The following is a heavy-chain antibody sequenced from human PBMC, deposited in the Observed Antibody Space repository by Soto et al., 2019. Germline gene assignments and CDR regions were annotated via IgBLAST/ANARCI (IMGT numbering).Heavy chain of an antibody. Sequence: ASETLSLTCAVYGGSFSGYYWSWIRQPPGKGLEWIGEINHSGSTNYNPSLKSRVTISVDTSKNQFSLKLSSVTAADTAVYYCATNLYYDILTGLYYYGMDVWGQGTTVTVSS. J-gene: IGHJ6*02. CDR1: GGSFSGYY. CDR3: ATNLYYDILTGLYYYGMDV. CDR2: INHSGST. V-gene: IGHV4-34*01. D-gene: IGHD3-9*01.